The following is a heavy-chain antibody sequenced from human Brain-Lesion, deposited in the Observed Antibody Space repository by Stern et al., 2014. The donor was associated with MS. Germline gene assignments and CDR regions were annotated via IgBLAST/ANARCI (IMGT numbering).Heavy chain of an antibody. CDR3: ARMREYCSGGICFAGYYDS. CDR2: IFSTGET. CDR1: GFSPSNAAMG. Sequence: QVPLRESGPVLVKPTETLTLTCSVSGFSPSNAAMGVSLIRQPPGQALECLAHIFSTGETAYSTSLKSRLTISKDTSRSQVVLTMTNMDPVDTATYYCARMREYCSGGICFAGYYDSWGQGTLVTVSS. V-gene: IGHV2-26*01. D-gene: IGHD2-15*01. J-gene: IGHJ4*02.